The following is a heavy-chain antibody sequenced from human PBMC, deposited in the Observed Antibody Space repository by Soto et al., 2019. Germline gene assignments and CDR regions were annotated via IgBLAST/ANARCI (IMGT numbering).Heavy chain of an antibody. D-gene: IGHD2-2*01. CDR1: GGSISSYY. CDR2: IYYSGST. CDR3: ARHQRGSIVVVPDLDAFDI. V-gene: IGHV4-59*08. J-gene: IGHJ3*02. Sequence: QVQLQESGPGLVKPSETLSLTCTVSGGSISSYYWSWIRQPPGKGLEWIGYIYYSGSTNYNPSLKSRVTISVDTSKNHFSLKLGSVTAADTAVYYCARHQRGSIVVVPDLDAFDIWGQGTMVTVSS.